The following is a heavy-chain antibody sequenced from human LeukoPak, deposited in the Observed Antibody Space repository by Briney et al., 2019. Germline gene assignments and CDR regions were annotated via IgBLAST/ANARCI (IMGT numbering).Heavy chain of an antibody. D-gene: IGHD1-1*01. CDR3: ARGEHWYWNDY. Sequence: SVKVSCKASGGTFSSYAISWVRQAPGQGLEWMGRIIPILGIANYAQKFQGRVTITADKSTSTAYMELSSLRSEDTAVYYCARGEHWYWNDYWGQGTLVTVSS. J-gene: IGHJ4*02. V-gene: IGHV1-69*04. CDR2: IIPILGIA. CDR1: GGTFSSYA.